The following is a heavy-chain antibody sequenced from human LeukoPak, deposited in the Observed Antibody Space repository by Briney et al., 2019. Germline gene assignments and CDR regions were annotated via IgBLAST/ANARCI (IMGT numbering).Heavy chain of an antibody. Sequence: KPSETLSLTCTVSGGSISSYYWSWIRQPPGKGLEWIGYIYYSGSTNYNPSLKSRVTISVDTSKNQFSLKLSSVTAADTAVYYCARGQTPYESSVSYYAAVWGQGTLVTVST. CDR1: GGSISSYY. CDR2: IYYSGST. D-gene: IGHD5/OR15-5a*01. V-gene: IGHV4-59*01. CDR3: ARGQTPYESSVSYYAAV. J-gene: IGHJ4*02.